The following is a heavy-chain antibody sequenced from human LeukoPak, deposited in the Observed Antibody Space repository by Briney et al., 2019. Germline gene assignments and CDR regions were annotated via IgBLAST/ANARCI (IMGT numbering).Heavy chain of an antibody. J-gene: IGHJ3*02. V-gene: IGHV5-51*01. CDR2: IYPGDSDT. D-gene: IGHD6-19*01. CDR1: GYSFTTSW. CDR3: ARLARIAVAGTLIWGAFHI. Sequence: HGESLKISCKGSGYSFTTSWIGWVRQMPGKGLEWMGIIYPGDSDTGYSPSFQGHVTISADKSISTAYLQWSSLKASDTAMYYCARLARIAVAGTLIWGAFHIWGRGTMVTVSS.